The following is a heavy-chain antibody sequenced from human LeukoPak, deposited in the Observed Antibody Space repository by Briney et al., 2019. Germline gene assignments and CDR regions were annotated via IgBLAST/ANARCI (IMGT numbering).Heavy chain of an antibody. CDR2: IYPGDSDT. J-gene: IGHJ4*02. Sequence: GESLKISCKGSGYSFTSYWIGWVRQMPGKVLEWMGIIYPGDSDTRYSPSFQGQVTISADKSISTAYLQWSSLKASDTAMYYCARGSGIYGGNPRPFDYWGQGTLVTVSS. D-gene: IGHD4-23*01. CDR3: ARGSGIYGGNPRPFDY. V-gene: IGHV5-51*01. CDR1: GYSFTSYW.